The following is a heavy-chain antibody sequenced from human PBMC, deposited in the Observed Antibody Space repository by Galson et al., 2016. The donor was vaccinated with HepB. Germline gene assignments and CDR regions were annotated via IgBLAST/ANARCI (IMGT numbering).Heavy chain of an antibody. D-gene: IGHD3-3*01. CDR2: IWYDGSNK. CDR1: GFPFRNYG. V-gene: IGHV3-33*06. Sequence: SLRLSCAASGFPFRNYGMHWVRQAPGEGLEWVAVIWYDGSNKYYADSVKGRFTISRDNSKNTLYLQMNSLRAEDTALYYCVKGGHYSHFDFWGQGTLVTVSS. CDR3: VKGGHYSHFDF. J-gene: IGHJ4*02.